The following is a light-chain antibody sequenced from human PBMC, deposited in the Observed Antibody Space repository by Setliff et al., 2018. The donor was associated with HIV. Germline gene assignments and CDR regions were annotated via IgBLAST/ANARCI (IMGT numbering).Light chain of an antibody. CDR1: TSDIGSYNY. CDR3: SSYTSSNTLNYV. Sequence: QSALTQPPAASGSLGQSVTISCTGTTSDIGSYNYVSWYQQHPGKAPKLIIFEVSRRPSGVPNRFSGSKSGNTASLTISGLQAEDEADYYCSSYTSSNTLNYVFGTGTKVTVL. CDR2: EVS. J-gene: IGLJ1*01. V-gene: IGLV2-8*01.